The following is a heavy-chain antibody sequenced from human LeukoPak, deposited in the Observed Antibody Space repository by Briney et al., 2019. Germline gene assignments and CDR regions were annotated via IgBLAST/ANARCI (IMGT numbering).Heavy chain of an antibody. CDR2: ISGSGSYI. J-gene: IGHJ3*02. D-gene: IGHD3-22*01. Sequence: GGSLRLSCAASGFTFSDYSMNWVRQTPRKGLEWVSCISGSGSYIYYADSVKGRFTISRDNAKNSLYLQMHSLRAEDTSVYYCARAGVNYDSSGYFPDDAFDIWGQGTMVTVSS. CDR1: GFTFSDYS. V-gene: IGHV3-21*01. CDR3: ARAGVNYDSSGYFPDDAFDI.